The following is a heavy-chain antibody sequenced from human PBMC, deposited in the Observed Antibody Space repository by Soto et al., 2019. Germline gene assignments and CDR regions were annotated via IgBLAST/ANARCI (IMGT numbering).Heavy chain of an antibody. J-gene: IGHJ4*02. Sequence: GGSLRLSCAASGFTFSRYWMTWVRQAPGKGLEWVANIKQDGSEIYYVDSVKGRFTISRDNTENSLYLQMSSLRAEDTAVYYCARDRSCSGGSCYDYWGQGTLVTVSS. D-gene: IGHD2-15*01. CDR1: GFTFSRYW. V-gene: IGHV3-7*01. CDR3: ARDRSCSGGSCYDY. CDR2: IKQDGSEI.